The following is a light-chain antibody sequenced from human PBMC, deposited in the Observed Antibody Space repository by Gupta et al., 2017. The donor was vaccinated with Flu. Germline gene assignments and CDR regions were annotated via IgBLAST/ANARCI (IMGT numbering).Light chain of an antibody. J-gene: IGKJ2*01. CDR2: WAS. V-gene: IGKV4-1*01. CDR3: QQHYSTPYN. CDR1: QSVLYSSNNKNY. Sequence: DIVMTQSPDSLAVSLGERATINCKSRQSVLYSSNNKNYLAWYQQKPGQPPKLLIYWASTRGSGVPDRFSGSGSGTDFTLTISSLQAGDVAVYYCQQHYSTPYNFGQGTKLEIK.